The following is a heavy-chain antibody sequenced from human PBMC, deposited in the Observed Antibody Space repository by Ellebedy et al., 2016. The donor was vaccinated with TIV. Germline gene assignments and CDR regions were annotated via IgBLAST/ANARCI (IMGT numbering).Heavy chain of an antibody. CDR1: GFTFINYW. Sequence: GESLKISCAASGFTFINYWMTWVRQAPGKGLEWVANIKPDGSENAYVDSVKGRFTISRDNAKSSVYLQMNSLRADDTAVYYCAREAGFRDLDFWGQGALVTVSS. J-gene: IGHJ4*02. CDR3: AREAGFRDLDF. V-gene: IGHV3-7*01. CDR2: IKPDGSEN. D-gene: IGHD3-10*01.